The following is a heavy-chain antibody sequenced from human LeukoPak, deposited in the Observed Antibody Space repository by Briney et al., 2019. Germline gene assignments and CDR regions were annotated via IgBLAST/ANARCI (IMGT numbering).Heavy chain of an antibody. V-gene: IGHV4-59*01. D-gene: IGHD2-15*01. CDR3: ASCATPPYYFDY. CDR1: GGSISSYY. Sequence: SETLSLTCTVSGGSISSYYWSWIRQPPGKGLEWIGYIYYSGSINYNPSLKSRATISVDTSKNQFSLKLSSVTAADTAVYYCASCATPPYYFDYWGQGTLVTVSS. CDR2: IYYSGSI. J-gene: IGHJ4*02.